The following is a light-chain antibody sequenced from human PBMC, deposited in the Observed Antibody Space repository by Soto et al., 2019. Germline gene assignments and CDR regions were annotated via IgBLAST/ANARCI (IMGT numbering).Light chain of an antibody. V-gene: IGLV2-8*01. J-gene: IGLJ1*01. Sequence: QSVLTQPPSASGSPGQSVTISCTGVSSDVGDYDYVLWYQQYPDKAPKVIIFEVNKRPSGVPDRFSGSKSGNTASLTASGLQAEDEAMYYCASYAGNSRYVFGTGTKVTVL. CDR3: ASYAGNSRYV. CDR2: EVN. CDR1: SSDVGDYDY.